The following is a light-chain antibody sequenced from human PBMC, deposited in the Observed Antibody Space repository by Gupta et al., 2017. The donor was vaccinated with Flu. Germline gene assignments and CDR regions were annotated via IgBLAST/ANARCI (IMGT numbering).Light chain of an antibody. CDR3: QQLSCLPMYT. CDR2: DAS. J-gene: IGKJ2*01. V-gene: IGKV3-11*01. Sequence: EIVLTQSPATLSLSPGDRAILSCRASQSVNIYLAWYQQKPGQPPRLLMFDASKRAAGIPDRFSGSGYGTDFTLTISTREPEDFAVYYCQQLSCLPMYTFGQGTKLE. CDR1: QSVNIY.